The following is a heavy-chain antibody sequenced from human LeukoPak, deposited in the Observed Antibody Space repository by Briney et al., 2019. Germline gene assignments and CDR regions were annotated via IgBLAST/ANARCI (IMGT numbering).Heavy chain of an antibody. CDR2: INPSGGST. D-gene: IGHD2-2*01. CDR1: GYTFTSYY. CDR3: ARDQCSSTSCYYYYYYYMDV. V-gene: IGHV1-46*01. J-gene: IGHJ6*03. Sequence: GASVKVSCKASGYTFTSYYMHWVRQAPGQGLEWMGIINPSGGSTSYAQKFQGRVTMTRDTSTSTVYMELSSLRSEDTAVYYCARDQCSSTSCYYYYYYYMDVWGKGTTVTVSS.